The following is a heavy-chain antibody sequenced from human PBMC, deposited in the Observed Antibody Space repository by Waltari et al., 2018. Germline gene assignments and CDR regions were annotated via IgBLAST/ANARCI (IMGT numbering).Heavy chain of an antibody. CDR1: GGTFSSYA. CDR3: ASAYYYDSSGYYPFGY. Sequence: QVQLVQSGAEVKKPGSSVKVSCKASGGTFSSYAISWVRQAPGQGLEWMGGVIPIFGTANDAQKFQGSVTITADESTSAAYMELSSLRSEDTAVYYCASAYYYDSSGYYPFGYWGQGTLVTVSS. D-gene: IGHD3-22*01. V-gene: IGHV1-69*12. CDR2: VIPIFGTA. J-gene: IGHJ4*02.